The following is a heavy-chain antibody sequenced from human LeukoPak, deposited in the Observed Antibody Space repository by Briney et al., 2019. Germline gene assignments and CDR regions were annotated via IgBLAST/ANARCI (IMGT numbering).Heavy chain of an antibody. Sequence: GGSLRLSCAASGFTFSSYAMSWVRQAPGKGLEWVSAISGSGGSTYYADSVKGRFTISRDNSKDTLYLQMNSLRAEDTAVYYCAKEQQLYYYYGMDVWGQGTTVTVSS. CDR3: AKEQQLYYYYGMDV. J-gene: IGHJ6*02. D-gene: IGHD6-13*01. V-gene: IGHV3-23*01. CDR2: ISGSGGST. CDR1: GFTFSSYA.